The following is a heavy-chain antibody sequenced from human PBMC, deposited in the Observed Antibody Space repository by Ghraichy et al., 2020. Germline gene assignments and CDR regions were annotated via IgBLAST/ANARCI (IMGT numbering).Heavy chain of an antibody. Sequence: ASVKVSCKASGYTFTSYGISWVRQAPGQGLEWMGWISAYNGNTNYAQKLQGRVTMTTDTSTSTAYMELRSLRSDDTAVYYCARDRVLGIAAAGTTIDYWGQGTLVTVSS. CDR1: GYTFTSYG. V-gene: IGHV1-18*01. CDR3: ARDRVLGIAAAGTTIDY. D-gene: IGHD6-13*01. J-gene: IGHJ4*02. CDR2: ISAYNGNT.